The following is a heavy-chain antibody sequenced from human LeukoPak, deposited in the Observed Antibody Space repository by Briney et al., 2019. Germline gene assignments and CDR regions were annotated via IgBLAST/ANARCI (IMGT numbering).Heavy chain of an antibody. V-gene: IGHV4-59*01. CDR3: ARVSGATITTYYGMDV. J-gene: IGHJ6*02. D-gene: IGHD5-12*01. Sequence: SETLSLTCTVSGGSLSRYYWSWIRQPPGKGLEWIGHIHYSGSTNYNPSLKSRFAISIDTSKNQFSLRLSSVTAVDTAVYYCARVSGATITTYYGMDVWGQGTTVTVS. CDR1: GGSLSRYY. CDR2: IHYSGST.